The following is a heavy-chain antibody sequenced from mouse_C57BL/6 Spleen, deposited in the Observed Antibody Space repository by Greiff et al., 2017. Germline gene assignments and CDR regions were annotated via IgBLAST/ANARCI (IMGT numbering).Heavy chain of an antibody. J-gene: IGHJ2*01. D-gene: IGHD2-5*01. Sequence: QVQLKQSGTELVKPGASVKLSCKASGYTFTSYWMHWVKQRPGQGLEWIGNINPSNGGTNYNEKFKSKATLTVDKSSSTAYMQLSSLTSEDSAVYYCAREGNYSNFFFDYWGQGTTLTVSS. CDR1: GYTFTSYW. CDR3: AREGNYSNFFFDY. V-gene: IGHV1-53*01. CDR2: INPSNGGT.